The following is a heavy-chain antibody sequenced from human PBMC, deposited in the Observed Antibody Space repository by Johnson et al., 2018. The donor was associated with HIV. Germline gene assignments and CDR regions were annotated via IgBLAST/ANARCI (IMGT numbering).Heavy chain of an antibody. CDR2: IKPDGSEK. CDR3: ARDPGPQWKLEATDACDI. CDR1: GFTFSDYY. J-gene: IGHJ3*02. V-gene: IGHV3-7*01. Sequence: MLLVESGGALVKPGGSLRLSCAASGFTFSDYYMSWVRQAPGKGLEWVDNIKPDGSEKYYVDSVKGRFTISRGNAKNSLSLQMNLRLAEDTAVYYCARDPGPQWKLEATDACDIWGQGTMVTVSS. D-gene: IGHD1-26*01.